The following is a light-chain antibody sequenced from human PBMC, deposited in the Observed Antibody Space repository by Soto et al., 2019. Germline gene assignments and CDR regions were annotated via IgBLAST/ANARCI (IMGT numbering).Light chain of an antibody. J-gene: IGLJ1*01. V-gene: IGLV2-11*01. CDR3: CSYAGTYTNYV. CDR1: SSDVGGYDY. CDR2: DVT. Sequence: QSALTQPRSVSGSPGQSVTISCSGTSSDVGGYDYVSWYQQHPGKAPKLVIYDVTKRPSGVPDRFSGSKSGNTASPTISGLQAEDEADYYCCSYAGTYTNYVFGTGTKVTVL.